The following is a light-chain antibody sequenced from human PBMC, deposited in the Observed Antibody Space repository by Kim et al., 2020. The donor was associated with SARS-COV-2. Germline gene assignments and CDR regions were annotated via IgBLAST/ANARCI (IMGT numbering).Light chain of an antibody. Sequence: VSSGQTASITCSGDKMGDKYACWYQQKTGQSPVLVIYQDSKRPSGIPERFSGSNSGNTATLTISGTQAMDEADYYCQAWDSSTAVFGGGTQLTVL. CDR2: QDS. J-gene: IGLJ2*01. CDR1: KMGDKY. CDR3: QAWDSSTAV. V-gene: IGLV3-1*01.